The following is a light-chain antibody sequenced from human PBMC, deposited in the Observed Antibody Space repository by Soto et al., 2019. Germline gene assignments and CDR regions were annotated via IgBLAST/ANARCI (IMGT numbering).Light chain of an antibody. Sequence: DIVMTQSPDSPAVSLGERATINCKSSQSVLYSSNNKNYLAWYQQKPEQPPKLLIYWASTRESGVPDRFSGSGSGTDFTLTISGLQAEDVAVYYCQQYYTTPLTFGGGTKVDIK. CDR2: WAS. J-gene: IGKJ4*01. CDR1: QSVLYSSNNKNY. V-gene: IGKV4-1*01. CDR3: QQYYTTPLT.